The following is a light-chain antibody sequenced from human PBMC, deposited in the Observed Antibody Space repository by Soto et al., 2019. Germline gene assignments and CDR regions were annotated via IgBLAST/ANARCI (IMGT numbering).Light chain of an antibody. Sequence: EIVMTQSPATLSVSPGERATLSCRASQSVSSNLAWYQQKPGQAPRLLIYGASTRATGIPARFSGSGSGTDFTLTISSLEPEDFAVYYCQQRRSWPPTITFGQGTRLDIK. CDR2: GAS. CDR1: QSVSSN. J-gene: IGKJ5*01. V-gene: IGKV3-15*01. CDR3: QQRRSWPPTIT.